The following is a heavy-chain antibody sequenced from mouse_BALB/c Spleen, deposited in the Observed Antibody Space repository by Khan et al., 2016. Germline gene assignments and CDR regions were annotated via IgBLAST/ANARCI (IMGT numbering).Heavy chain of an antibody. CDR3: ASIYDDFYYAMDY. Sequence: EVQLQESGPGLVKPSQTLSLTCSVTGDSITSGFWNWIRKFPGNKLEYMGYISYSGSTYYNPALKSRISITRDTSKNQYYLQLNSVTTEDTATYYCASIYDDFYYAMDYWGQGTSVTVSS. CDR1: GDSITSGF. D-gene: IGHD2-3*01. CDR2: ISYSGST. V-gene: IGHV3-8*02. J-gene: IGHJ4*01.